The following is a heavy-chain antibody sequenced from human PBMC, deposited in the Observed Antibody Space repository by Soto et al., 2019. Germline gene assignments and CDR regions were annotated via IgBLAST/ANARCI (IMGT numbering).Heavy chain of an antibody. V-gene: IGHV4-39*01. CDR3: ARLGAYYQSLDP. CDR1: GGSISSSSYY. D-gene: IGHD2-21*01. CDR2: IYYSGST. J-gene: IGHJ5*02. Sequence: SETLSITCTVSGGSISSSSYYWGWIRQPPGKGLEWIGSIYYSGSTYYNPSLKSRVTISVDTSKNQFSLKLSSVTAADTAVYYCARLGAYYQSLDPWGPGILVTVSS.